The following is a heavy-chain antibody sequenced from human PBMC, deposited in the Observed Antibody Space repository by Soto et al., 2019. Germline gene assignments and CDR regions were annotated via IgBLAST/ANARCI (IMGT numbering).Heavy chain of an antibody. CDR3: ARAETPLAPWFDP. J-gene: IGHJ5*02. V-gene: IGHV3-23*01. Sequence: GGSLRLSCTASGFSFVTYAMIWVRQAPGRGLDCVGSVSNNGDRTYYADSVKGRFTISRDNSENTLYLQMNSLRAEDTAVYYCARAETPLAPWFDPWGQGTLVTVSS. CDR2: VSNNGDRT. CDR1: GFSFVTYA.